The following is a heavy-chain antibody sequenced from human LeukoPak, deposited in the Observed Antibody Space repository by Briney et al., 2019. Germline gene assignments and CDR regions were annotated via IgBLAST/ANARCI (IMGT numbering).Heavy chain of an antibody. Sequence: DSVKGRFTISRDNSKNTLYLQMNSLRAEDTAVYYCARAQVYYHDIGGFGDYWGQGTLVTVSS. D-gene: IGHD3-22*01. V-gene: IGHV3-30*01. J-gene: IGHJ4*02. CDR3: ARAQVYYHDIGGFGDY.